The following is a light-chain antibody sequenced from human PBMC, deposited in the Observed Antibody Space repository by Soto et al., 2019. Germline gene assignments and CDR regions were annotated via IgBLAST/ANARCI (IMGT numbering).Light chain of an antibody. V-gene: IGLV2-11*01. CDR1: SSDVGAYIY. J-gene: IGLJ3*02. Sequence: QSALTQPRSVSGSPGQSVTISCTGTSSDVGAYIYVSWYQQYPAKAPKVMIYDVGRRPSGVPDRFSGSKSGNTASLTISGLQAEDEAVYFCCSYAGNKTVVFGGGTKLTGL. CDR3: CSYAGNKTVV. CDR2: DVG.